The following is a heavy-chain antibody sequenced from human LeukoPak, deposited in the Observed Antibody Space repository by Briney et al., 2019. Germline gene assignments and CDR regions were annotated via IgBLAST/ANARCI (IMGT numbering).Heavy chain of an antibody. CDR1: GFTFSSYW. Sequence: GGSLRLSRAASGFTFSSYWMSWVRQAPGKGLEWVANIKQDGSEKYYVDSVKGRFTISRDNAKNSLYLQMNSLRAEDTAVYYCARVGIEGFWSGYYGDYYYYMDVWGKGTTVTVSS. J-gene: IGHJ6*03. CDR3: ARVGIEGFWSGYYGDYYYYMDV. V-gene: IGHV3-7*01. D-gene: IGHD3-3*01. CDR2: IKQDGSEK.